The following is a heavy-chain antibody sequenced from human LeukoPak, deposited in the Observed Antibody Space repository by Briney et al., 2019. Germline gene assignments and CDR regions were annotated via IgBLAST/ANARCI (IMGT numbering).Heavy chain of an antibody. D-gene: IGHD3-22*01. V-gene: IGHV3-30*12. J-gene: IGHJ4*02. CDR3: ARVAESSAYYPFDS. CDR2: IYYDESNK. CDR1: GFTFNSYA. Sequence: GGSLRLSCAASGFTFNSYAMHWVRQAPGKGLEWVALIYYDESNKYYAKSVKGRFTISRDNSKSTLYLQMNSLRAEDTAVYYCARVAESSAYYPFDSWGQGTLVTVSS.